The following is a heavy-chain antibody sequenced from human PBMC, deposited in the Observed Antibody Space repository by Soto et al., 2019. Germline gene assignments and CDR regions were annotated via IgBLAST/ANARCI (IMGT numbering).Heavy chain of an antibody. D-gene: IGHD2-21*02. Sequence: LRLSCAASGFSVTNFAMSWVRQAPGKGLEWVAGIGASGDITWYADSVKGRLSISRDNSKNTLYLQLNSLRFEDTAVYYCAKDDFTDRGDDYFDYWGPGTLVTVS. CDR1: GFSVTNFA. V-gene: IGHV3-23*01. CDR2: IGASGDIT. J-gene: IGHJ4*02. CDR3: AKDDFTDRGDDYFDY.